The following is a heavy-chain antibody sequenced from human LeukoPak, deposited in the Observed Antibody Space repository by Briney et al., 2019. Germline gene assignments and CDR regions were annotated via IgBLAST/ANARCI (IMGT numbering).Heavy chain of an antibody. CDR1: GGSISGYY. D-gene: IGHD5-18*01. CDR3: ASRANSYGPIDY. CDR2: MYYNAGT. J-gene: IGHJ4*02. Sequence: SETLSLTCTASGGSISGYYWTWIRQPPGKGLEWIGYMYYNAGTHYNPSLKSRLTISIDTSKNQFSLKLSSVTAADTAVYYCASRANSYGPIDYWGQGTLVTVSS. V-gene: IGHV4-59*01.